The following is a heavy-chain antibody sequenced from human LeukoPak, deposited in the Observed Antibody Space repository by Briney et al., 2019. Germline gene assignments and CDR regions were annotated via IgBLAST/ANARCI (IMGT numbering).Heavy chain of an antibody. J-gene: IGHJ5*02. Sequence: GGSLRLSCAASGFTFNNYAMSWVRQAPGKGLEWVSAISGSGGSTYYADSVKGRFTISRDNAKNSLYLQMNSLRAEDTAVYYCARGSIAFDPWGQGTLVTVSS. V-gene: IGHV3-23*01. D-gene: IGHD6-6*01. CDR2: ISGSGGST. CDR3: ARGSIAFDP. CDR1: GFTFNNYA.